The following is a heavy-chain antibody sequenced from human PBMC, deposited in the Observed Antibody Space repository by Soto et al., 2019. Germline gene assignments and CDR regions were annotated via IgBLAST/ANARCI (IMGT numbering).Heavy chain of an antibody. Sequence: GESLKISCQGSGYSFTSYWIGWVRQMPGKGLEWMGIIYPGDSDTRYSPSFQGQVTISADKSISTAYLQWSSLKASDTAMYYCARLGAARPSYYYYGMDVWGQGTTVTVSS. CDR1: GYSFTSYW. V-gene: IGHV5-51*01. CDR2: IYPGDSDT. CDR3: ARLGAARPSYYYYGMDV. D-gene: IGHD6-6*01. J-gene: IGHJ6*02.